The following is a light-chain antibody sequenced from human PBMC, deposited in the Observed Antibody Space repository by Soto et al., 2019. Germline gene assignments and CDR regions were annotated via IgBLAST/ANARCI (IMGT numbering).Light chain of an antibody. CDR2: KAS. CDR3: QQYNSYSELT. CDR1: QSISNW. Sequence: DIQMTQSPSTLSASVVDRVIITCLASQSISNWLAWYQQKPGKAPNLLIYKASSLKSGVPSRFSGSGSGTEFTLTISSLQPDDFATYYCQQYNSYSELTFGGGTKVDIK. J-gene: IGKJ4*01. V-gene: IGKV1-5*03.